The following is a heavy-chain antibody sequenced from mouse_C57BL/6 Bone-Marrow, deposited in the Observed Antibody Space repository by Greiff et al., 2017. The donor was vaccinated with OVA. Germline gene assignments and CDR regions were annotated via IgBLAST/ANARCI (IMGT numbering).Heavy chain of an antibody. V-gene: IGHV1-14*01. CDR2: IYPYNDGT. CDR1: GYTFTSYV. Sequence: VQLKESGPELVKPGASVKMSCKASGYTFTSYVMHWVKQKPGQGLEWIGYIYPYNDGTKYNEKFKGKATLTSDKSSSTAYMELSSLTSEDSAVYYCAISAYYSNYVGYWGQGTTLTVSS. J-gene: IGHJ2*01. CDR3: AISAYYSNYVGY. D-gene: IGHD2-5*01.